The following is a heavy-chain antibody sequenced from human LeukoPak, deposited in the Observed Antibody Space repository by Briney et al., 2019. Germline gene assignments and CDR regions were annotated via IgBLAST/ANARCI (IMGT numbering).Heavy chain of an antibody. CDR3: ARRNLYCSSTSCFFDY. CDR2: ISSSGSTI. CDR1: GFTFSSYE. D-gene: IGHD2-2*01. Sequence: PGGSLRLSCAASGFTFSSYEMNWVRQAPGKGLEWVSYISSSGSTIYYADSVKGRFTISRDNAKNSLYLQMNSLRAEDTAVYYCARRNLYCSSTSCFFDYWGQGTLVTVSS. V-gene: IGHV3-48*03. J-gene: IGHJ4*02.